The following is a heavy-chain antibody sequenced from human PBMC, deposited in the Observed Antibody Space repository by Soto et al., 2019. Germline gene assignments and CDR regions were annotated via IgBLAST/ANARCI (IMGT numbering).Heavy chain of an antibody. J-gene: IGHJ3*02. CDR3: AREYYYGSGSAQDAFDI. CDR1: GYTFTCYD. V-gene: IGHV1-8*01. CDR2: MNPNSGNT. D-gene: IGHD3-10*01. Sequence: AASVKASCKDSGYTFTCYDINWVRHATGQGLEWMGWMNPNSGNTGYAQKFQGRVTMTRNTSISTAYMELSSLRSEDTAVYYCAREYYYGSGSAQDAFDIWGQGTMVTVSS.